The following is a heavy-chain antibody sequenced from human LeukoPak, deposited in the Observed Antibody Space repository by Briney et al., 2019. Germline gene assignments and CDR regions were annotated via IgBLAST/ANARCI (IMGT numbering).Heavy chain of an antibody. D-gene: IGHD1-26*01. Sequence: PGGSLRLSCAASGFTFSGSAMHWVRQASGKGLEWVGRIRSKANSYATAYAASVKGRFTIYRDDSKNTAYLQMNSLKTEDTAVYYCTRPGIVGATVDYWGQGTLVTVSS. J-gene: IGHJ4*02. CDR1: GFTFSGSA. CDR3: TRPGIVGATVDY. CDR2: IRSKANSYAT. V-gene: IGHV3-73*01.